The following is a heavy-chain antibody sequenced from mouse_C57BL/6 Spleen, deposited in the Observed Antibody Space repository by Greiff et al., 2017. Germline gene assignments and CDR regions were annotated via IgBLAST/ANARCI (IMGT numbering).Heavy chain of an antibody. D-gene: IGHD1-1*01. CDR2: IDPSDSYT. J-gene: IGHJ3*01. CDR3: ARGDGSRTRRFAY. V-gene: IGHV1-69*01. CDR1: GYTFTSYW. Sequence: QVQLQQPGAELVMPGSSVKLSCKASGYTFTSYWMHWVKQRPGQGLEWIGEIDPSDSYTNYNQKFKGKSTLTVDKSSSTAYMQLSSLTSEDSAVYYCARGDGSRTRRFAYWGQGTLVTVSA.